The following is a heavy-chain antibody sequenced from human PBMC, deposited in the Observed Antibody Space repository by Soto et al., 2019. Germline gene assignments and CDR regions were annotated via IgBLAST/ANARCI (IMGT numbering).Heavy chain of an antibody. CDR3: AKEGKLYYYDSSGPGTHFDY. CDR1: GFTFSSYA. J-gene: IGHJ4*02. CDR2: ISGSGGST. Sequence: GSLRLSCAASGFTFSSYAMSWVRQAPGKGLEWVSAISGSGGSTYYADSVKGRFTISRDNSKNTLYLQMNSLRAEDTAVYYCAKEGKLYYYDSSGPGTHFDYWGQGTLGTVSS. D-gene: IGHD3-22*01. V-gene: IGHV3-23*01.